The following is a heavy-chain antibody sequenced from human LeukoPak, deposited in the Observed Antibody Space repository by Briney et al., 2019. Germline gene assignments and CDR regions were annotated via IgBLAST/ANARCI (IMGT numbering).Heavy chain of an antibody. Sequence: GGSLRLSCAASGFTFSDHYMDWVRQAPGKGLEWVGRIRSKTDSYATAYAASVKGRFTISRDDSKNTAYLQMNSLKTEDTAVYYCTRFAAGDGDYYYYGMDVWGQGTTVTVSS. CDR2: IRSKTDSYAT. J-gene: IGHJ6*02. CDR3: TRFAAGDGDYYYYGMDV. V-gene: IGHV3-73*01. D-gene: IGHD4-17*01. CDR1: GFTFSDHY.